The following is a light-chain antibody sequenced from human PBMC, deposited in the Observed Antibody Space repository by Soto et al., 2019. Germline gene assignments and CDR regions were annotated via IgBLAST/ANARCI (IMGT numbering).Light chain of an antibody. CDR3: SSYTSSNTLEV. J-gene: IGLJ1*01. V-gene: IGLV2-14*01. CDR1: SRDVGGSNY. CDR2: EVS. Sequence: QSALIQPASVSGSPEQSITISCTGTSRDVGGSNYVSWYQHHPHRAPKLLIYEVSYRPSGVSSRFSGSKSGNTASLTISGLQAEDDADYYCSSYTSSNTLEVFGVGTKVTVL.